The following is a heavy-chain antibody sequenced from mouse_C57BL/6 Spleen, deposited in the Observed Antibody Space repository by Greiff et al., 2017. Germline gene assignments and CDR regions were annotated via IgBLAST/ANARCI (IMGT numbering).Heavy chain of an antibody. CDR3: ARGGYYGSPFAY. Sequence: QVQLQQSGAELVKPGAPVKISCKASGYAFSSYWMNWVKQRPGKGLEWIGQIYPGDGDTNYNGKFKGKATLTADKSSSTAYMQLSSLTSEDSAVYFCARGGYYGSPFAYWGQGTLVTVSA. J-gene: IGHJ3*01. D-gene: IGHD1-1*01. V-gene: IGHV1-80*01. CDR2: IYPGDGDT. CDR1: GYAFSSYW.